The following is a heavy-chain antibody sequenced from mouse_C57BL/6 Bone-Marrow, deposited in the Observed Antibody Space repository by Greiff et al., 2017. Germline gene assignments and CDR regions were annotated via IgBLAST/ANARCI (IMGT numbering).Heavy chain of an antibody. J-gene: IGHJ3*01. CDR2: IYPRSGNT. V-gene: IGHV1-81*01. D-gene: IGHD2-1*01. CDR3: ARERGGNYPWFAY. Sequence: VQLQQSGAELARPGASVKLSCKASGYTFTSSGISWVKQRTGQGLEWIGEIYPRSGNTYYNEKFKGKATLTADKYSSTAYMELRSLTSEDSAVYFCARERGGNYPWFAYWGQGTLVTVSA. CDR1: GYTFTSSG.